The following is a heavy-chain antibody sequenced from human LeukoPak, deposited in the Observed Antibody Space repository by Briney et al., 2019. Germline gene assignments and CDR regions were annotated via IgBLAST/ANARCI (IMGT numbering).Heavy chain of an antibody. CDR1: GYSFTSYG. D-gene: IGHD4-23*01. Sequence: GASVKVSCKASGYSFTSYGISWVRQAPGQGLEWMGWISAYNGNTNYAQKLQGRATMTTDTTNSTAYMALRSVRSDDTAVYYCARVYGGNSLYYYYYTDVWGKGTTVTVSS. J-gene: IGHJ6*03. CDR3: ARVYGGNSLYYYYYTDV. CDR2: ISAYNGNT. V-gene: IGHV1-18*01.